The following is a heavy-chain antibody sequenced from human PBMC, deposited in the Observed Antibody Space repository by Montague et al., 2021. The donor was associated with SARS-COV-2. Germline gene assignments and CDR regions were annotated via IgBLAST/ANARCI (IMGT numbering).Heavy chain of an antibody. D-gene: IGHD6-13*01. CDR1: GGPFSGYY. Sequence: SETRSLTCAVYGGPFSGYYWSWIRQPPGKGLEWIGEITHSGSTNYNPSLKSRVTISLDTSTNQFSLKLSSVTAADTAVYYCARGRYSSSWYGTKYYFDYWGQGTLVTVSS. CDR3: ARGRYSSSWYGTKYYFDY. V-gene: IGHV4-34*01. J-gene: IGHJ4*02. CDR2: ITHSGST.